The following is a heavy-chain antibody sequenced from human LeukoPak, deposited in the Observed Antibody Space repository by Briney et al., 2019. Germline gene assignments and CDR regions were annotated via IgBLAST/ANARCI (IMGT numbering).Heavy chain of an antibody. D-gene: IGHD6-13*01. J-gene: IGHJ4*02. V-gene: IGHV3-15*01. CDR1: GITFRNYW. CDR2: IKSKDDGETI. CDR3: TVRSSI. Sequence: GGSLRLSSVASGITFRNYWMSWIRQAPGKGLEWVARIKSKDDGETIDYNAPVKGRFTILRDDSKNTLYLEMNSLKNEDTAMYYCTVRSSIWSQGTLVTVSS.